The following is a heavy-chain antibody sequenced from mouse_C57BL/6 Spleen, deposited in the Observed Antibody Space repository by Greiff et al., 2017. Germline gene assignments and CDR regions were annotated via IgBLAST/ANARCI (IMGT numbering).Heavy chain of an antibody. Sequence: QVHVKQSGAELAKPGASVKLSCKASGYTFTSYWMHWVKQRHGQGLEWIGYINPSSGYTKYNQKFKDKATLTADKSSSTAYMQLSILTYEDSAVYYCANGEHAYWGQGTLVTVSA. V-gene: IGHV1-7*01. CDR1: GYTFTSYW. J-gene: IGHJ3*01. CDR2: INPSSGYT. CDR3: ANGEHAY.